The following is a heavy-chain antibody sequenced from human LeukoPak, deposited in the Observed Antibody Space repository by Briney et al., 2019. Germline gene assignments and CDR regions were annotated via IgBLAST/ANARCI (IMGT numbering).Heavy chain of an antibody. CDR1: GFTFNLYS. V-gene: IGHV3-64D*08. CDR3: TKVLDYCGGGTCYNSGMDS. D-gene: IGHD2-15*01. CDR2: ISSDGVYT. Sequence: PGGSLRLPCLASGFTFNLYSMHWVRQAPGKGLEFVSVISSDGVYTYYAYSVKGRFTISRDNSKNTVYLQMSSLGADDTAVYYCTKVLDYCGGGTCYNSGMDSWGQGTLVTVSS. J-gene: IGHJ4*02.